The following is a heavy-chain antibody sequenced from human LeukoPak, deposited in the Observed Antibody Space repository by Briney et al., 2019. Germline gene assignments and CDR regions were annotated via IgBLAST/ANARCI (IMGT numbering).Heavy chain of an antibody. Sequence: GGSLRLSCAAAGFTFSSYAMTWVRQAPGKGLEYVSEIGGSGHSTYYADSVQGRFTISRDNSENTLYLQMNSLKAEDTAVYHAEDGIRDGYNSPIDYWGQGALVTVSS. CDR2: IGGSGHST. D-gene: IGHD5-24*01. V-gene: IGHV3-23*01. J-gene: IGHJ4*02. CDR3: EDGIRDGYNSPIDY. CDR1: GFTFSSYA.